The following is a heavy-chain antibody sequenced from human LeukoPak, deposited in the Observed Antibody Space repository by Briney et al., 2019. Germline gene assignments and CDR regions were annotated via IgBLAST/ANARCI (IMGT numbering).Heavy chain of an antibody. Sequence: ASVKVSCKASGYTFTSYAMHWVRQAPGQRLEWMGWINAGNGNTKYSQKFQGRVTITRDTSASTAYMELSSLRSEDTAVYYCAISGSSWYRSDYWGQGTLVTVSS. CDR2: INAGNGNT. CDR3: AISGSSWYRSDY. V-gene: IGHV1-3*01. J-gene: IGHJ4*02. D-gene: IGHD6-13*01. CDR1: GYTFTSYA.